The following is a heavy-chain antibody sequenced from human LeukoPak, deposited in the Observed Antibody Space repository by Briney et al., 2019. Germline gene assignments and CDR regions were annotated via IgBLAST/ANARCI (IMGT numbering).Heavy chain of an antibody. D-gene: IGHD4-17*01. V-gene: IGHV3-23*01. Sequence: GGSLRLSCAASGFTFSSYAMSWVRQAPGKGLEWVSAISGSGGSTYYADSVKGRFTISRDNCKNTLYLQMNSLRAEDTALYYCTRAGGGAGYGDYDYWGQGTLVTVSS. CDR3: TRAGGGAGYGDYDY. CDR1: GFTFSSYA. CDR2: ISGSGGST. J-gene: IGHJ4*02.